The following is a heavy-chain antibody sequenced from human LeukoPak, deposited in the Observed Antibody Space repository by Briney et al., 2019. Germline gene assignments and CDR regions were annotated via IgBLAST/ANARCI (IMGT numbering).Heavy chain of an antibody. CDR3: ATRPLRSSGYYFGY. CDR1: GYTFTNYW. J-gene: IGHJ4*02. V-gene: IGHV5-51*01. Sequence: GESLKISCKGSGYTFTNYWIGWVRQMPGKGLEYLGIIYPGDSDTRYSPSFQGQVTISVDKSISTAYLQWSSLKASDTAMYYCATRPLRSSGYYFGYWGQGTLVTVSS. CDR2: IYPGDSDT. D-gene: IGHD3-22*01.